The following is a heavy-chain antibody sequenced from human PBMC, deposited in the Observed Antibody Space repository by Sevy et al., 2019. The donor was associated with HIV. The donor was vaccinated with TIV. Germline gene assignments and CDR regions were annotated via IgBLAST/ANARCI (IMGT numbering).Heavy chain of an antibody. D-gene: IGHD3-22*01. CDR3: ARGFFDISGDTYAGHY. Sequence: GGSLRLSCAASGFTFSTFTMHWVRQAPGKGLEWVAVISYDGSNKYYADSVKGRFTISRDNSKNTLYLQMNRVRAEDTAVYYCARGFFDISGDTYAGHYWGQGTLVTVSS. CDR1: GFTFSTFT. V-gene: IGHV3-30-3*01. CDR2: ISYDGSNK. J-gene: IGHJ4*02.